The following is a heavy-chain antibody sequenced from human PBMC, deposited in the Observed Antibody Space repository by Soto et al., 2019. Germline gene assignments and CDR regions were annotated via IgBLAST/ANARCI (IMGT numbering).Heavy chain of an antibody. V-gene: IGHV3-11*06. CDR2: ISSSSSYT. Sequence: GGPLRLSCAASGFTFSDYYMSWIRQAPGKGLEWVSYISSSSSYTNYADSVKGRFTISRDNAKNSLYLQMNSLRAEDTAVYYCARAQMATRAFDIWGQGTMVTVSS. CDR1: GFTFSDYY. CDR3: ARAQMATRAFDI. J-gene: IGHJ3*02. D-gene: IGHD5-12*01.